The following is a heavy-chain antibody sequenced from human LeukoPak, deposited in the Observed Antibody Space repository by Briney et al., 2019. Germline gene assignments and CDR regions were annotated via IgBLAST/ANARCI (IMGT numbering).Heavy chain of an antibody. CDR3: ARDTLLWFGELEPFDY. D-gene: IGHD3-10*01. J-gene: IGHJ4*02. CDR1: GYTFTSYG. CDR2: ISAYNGNT. V-gene: IGHV1-18*01. Sequence: GASVKVSCKASGYTFTSYGISWVRQAPGQGLEWMGWISAYNGNTNYAQKLQGRVTMTTDTSTSTAYMELRSLRSDGTAVYYCARDTLLWFGELEPFDYWGQGTLVTVSS.